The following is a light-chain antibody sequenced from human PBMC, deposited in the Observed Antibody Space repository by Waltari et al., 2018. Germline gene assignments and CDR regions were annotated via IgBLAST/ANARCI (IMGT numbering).Light chain of an antibody. CDR1: QIITSH. V-gene: IGKV1-39*01. CDR2: TAS. J-gene: IGKJ2*01. Sequence: DIQMTQAPSSLAASVGDRVTITYRASQIITSHLNWFQQQPGRAPKLLIHTASSLQSGVPSRVRGRGSGTQVILAISSLQPEDFGTYVGQQSYITPYTFGEGTKVEIK. CDR3: QQSYITPYT.